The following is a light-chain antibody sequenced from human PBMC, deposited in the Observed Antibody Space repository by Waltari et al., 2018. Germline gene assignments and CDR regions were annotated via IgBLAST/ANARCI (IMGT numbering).Light chain of an antibody. Sequence: DIQMTQSPSTLSASVGDRVTITCRACQSISSGLAWYQQKPGKAPKLLIYKASSLESGVPSRFSGSGSGTEFTLTISSLQPDDFATYYCQQYNSYSRAFGQGTKVEIK. CDR2: KAS. CDR3: QQYNSYSRA. J-gene: IGKJ1*01. V-gene: IGKV1-5*03. CDR1: QSISSG.